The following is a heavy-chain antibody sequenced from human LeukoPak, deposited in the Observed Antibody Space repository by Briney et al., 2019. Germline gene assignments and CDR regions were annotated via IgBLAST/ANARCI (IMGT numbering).Heavy chain of an antibody. CDR2: MNSKSGNT. D-gene: IGHD3-22*01. CDR1: GYTFTNYE. CDR3: ARGSSGYYYSPDY. J-gene: IGHJ4*02. Sequence: GASVKVSCKTSGYTFTNYEINWVRQAAGQGLEWMGWMNSKSGNTGYAQKFQGRISMTRDTSISTAYLEVSSLRSEDTAVYYCARGSSGYYYSPDYWGQGTLVTVSS. V-gene: IGHV1-8*01.